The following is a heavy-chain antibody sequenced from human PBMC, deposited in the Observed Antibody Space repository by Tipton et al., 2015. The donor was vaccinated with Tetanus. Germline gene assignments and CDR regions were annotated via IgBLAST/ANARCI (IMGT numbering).Heavy chain of an antibody. V-gene: IGHV1-18*01. Sequence: QLVQSGAEMKKPGASVKVSCKASGYTFSNYGITWVRQAPGQGLEWMGWVSPYNGDTFFAQNVQGRVTMTTDTSTSTAYMELRTLRSADTAVYYCATFYYGSGSYRGGLRKFDYWGQGTLVTVSS. CDR3: ATFYYGSGSYRGGLRKFDY. J-gene: IGHJ4*02. D-gene: IGHD3-10*01. CDR1: GYTFSNYG. CDR2: VSPYNGDT.